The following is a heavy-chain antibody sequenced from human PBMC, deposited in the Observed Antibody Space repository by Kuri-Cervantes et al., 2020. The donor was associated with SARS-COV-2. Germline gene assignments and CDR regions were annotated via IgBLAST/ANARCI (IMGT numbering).Heavy chain of an antibody. D-gene: IGHD1-26*01. V-gene: IGHV4-39*01. J-gene: IGHJ4*02. CDR3: ARHEWEPYYFDY. Sequence: GSLRLSCTVSGGSISSSSYYWGWIRQPPGKGLEWIGSIYYSGSTYYNPSLKGRVTISVDTSKNQFSLKLSSVTAADTAVYYCARHEWEPYYFDYWGQGTLVTVSS. CDR1: GGSISSSSYY. CDR2: IYYSGST.